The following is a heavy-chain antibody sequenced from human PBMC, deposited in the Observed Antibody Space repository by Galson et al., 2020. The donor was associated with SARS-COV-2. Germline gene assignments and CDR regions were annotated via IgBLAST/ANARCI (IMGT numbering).Heavy chain of an antibody. CDR2: IRSKPNSYAT. D-gene: IGHD6-6*01. CDR3: TRVPPYSSACCDAVEI. J-gene: IGHJ3*02. Sequence: GGSLRLSCAASGFTFSDSAIHWVRQASAQGLEWVGRIRSKPNSYATAYAASVKGRSTTSSDDSKTTAYLQMNSLNTEGTAVYYCTRVPPYSSACCDAVEIRGQGTRGTVSS. V-gene: IGHV3-73*01. CDR1: GFTFSDSA.